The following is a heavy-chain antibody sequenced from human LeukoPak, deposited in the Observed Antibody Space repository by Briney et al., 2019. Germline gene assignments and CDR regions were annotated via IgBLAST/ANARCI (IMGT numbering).Heavy chain of an antibody. CDR1: GYTFTGYF. CDR3: ARGDYGDYWTDY. V-gene: IGHV1-2*02. J-gene: IGHJ4*02. CDR2: INANSGGT. Sequence: WASVKVSCKASGYTFTGYFMHWVRQAPGQGLEWMGWINANSGGTNYARKLQGRVTMTRDTSISTAYMELSRLRSDDTAVYFCARGDYGDYWTDYWGQGTLVTVSS. D-gene: IGHD4-17*01.